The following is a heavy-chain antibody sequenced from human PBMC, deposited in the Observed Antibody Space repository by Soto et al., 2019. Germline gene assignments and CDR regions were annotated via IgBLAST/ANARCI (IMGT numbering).Heavy chain of an antibody. V-gene: IGHV1-18*01. D-gene: IGHD3-3*01. J-gene: IGHJ5*02. CDR3: ARDVGSLYDFWSGPLYNWFDP. Sequence: ASVKVSCKASGYTFTSYGISWVRQAPGQGLEWMGWISAYNGNTNYAQKLQGRVTMTTDTSTSTAYMELRSLRSDDTAVYYCARDVGSLYDFWSGPLYNWFDPWGQGTLVTVSS. CDR2: ISAYNGNT. CDR1: GYTFTSYG.